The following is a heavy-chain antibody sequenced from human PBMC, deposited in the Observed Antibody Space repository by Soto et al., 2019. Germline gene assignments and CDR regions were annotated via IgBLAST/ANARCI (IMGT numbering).Heavy chain of an antibody. D-gene: IGHD3-22*01. Sequence: GASVKVSCKASGYTFTSVYMHWVRQAPGQGLEWMGIINPNGGGTGYAQKFQGRVTMTRDTSTGTVYMELSSLRSEDTAVYYCARPPGALNNYDSSAAAEYFQHWGQGTLVTVSS. CDR1: GYTFTSVY. V-gene: IGHV1-46*01. CDR3: ARPPGALNNYDSSAAAEYFQH. J-gene: IGHJ1*01. CDR2: INPNGGGT.